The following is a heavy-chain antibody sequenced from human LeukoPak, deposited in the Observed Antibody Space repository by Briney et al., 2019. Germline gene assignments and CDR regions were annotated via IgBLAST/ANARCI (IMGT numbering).Heavy chain of an antibody. CDR3: AKDVNWGSSHFDY. D-gene: IGHD7-27*01. V-gene: IGHV3-23*01. J-gene: IGHJ4*02. CDR2: ISGSGGST. CDR1: GFTFSTYA. Sequence: GGSLRLSCAASGFTFSTYAMSWVRQAPRKGLEWVSGISGSGGSTYYADSVKGRFTISRDNSKNTLYLQMNSLRAEDTAVYYCAKDVNWGSSHFDYWGQGTLVTVSS.